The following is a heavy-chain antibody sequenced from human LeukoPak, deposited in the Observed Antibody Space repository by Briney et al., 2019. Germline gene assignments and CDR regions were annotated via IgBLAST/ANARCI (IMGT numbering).Heavy chain of an antibody. CDR1: GGSFSGYY. CDR3: AREGFCTNGVCLPPPSAFWFDP. V-gene: IGHV4-34*01. Sequence: SETLSLTCAVYGGSFSGYYWSWIRQPPGKGLEWIGEINHSGNTNYNPSLKSRVTISVDTSKNQFSLKLSSVTAADTAVYYCAREGFCTNGVCLPPPSAFWFDPWGQGTLVTVSS. D-gene: IGHD2-8*01. J-gene: IGHJ5*02. CDR2: INHSGNT.